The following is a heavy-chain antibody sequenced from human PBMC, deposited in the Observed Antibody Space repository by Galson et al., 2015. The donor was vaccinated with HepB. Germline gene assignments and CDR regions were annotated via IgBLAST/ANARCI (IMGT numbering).Heavy chain of an antibody. Sequence: SLRLSCAASGFTFSSYGMHWVRQAPGKGLEWVAFIRYDGSNKYYADSVKGRFTISRDNSKNTLYLQMNSLRAEDTAVYYCAKDPDYDSSGYSVYYFDYWGQGTLVTVSS. CDR3: AKDPDYDSSGYSVYYFDY. CDR2: IRYDGSNK. V-gene: IGHV3-30*02. D-gene: IGHD3-22*01. J-gene: IGHJ4*02. CDR1: GFTFSSYG.